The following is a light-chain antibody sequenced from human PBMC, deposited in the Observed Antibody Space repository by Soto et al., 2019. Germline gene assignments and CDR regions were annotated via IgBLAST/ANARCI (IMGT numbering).Light chain of an antibody. Sequence: QSVLTQPASVSGSPGQSITISCTGTSSDVGGYNYVSWYQHHPGKAPKLMIYEVSNRPSGVSNRFSGSKSGNTASLTISGLHADDEADYYCSSHTSSSPLVFGGGTKVTVL. CDR1: SSDVGGYNY. J-gene: IGLJ2*01. V-gene: IGLV2-14*01. CDR3: SSHTSSSPLV. CDR2: EVS.